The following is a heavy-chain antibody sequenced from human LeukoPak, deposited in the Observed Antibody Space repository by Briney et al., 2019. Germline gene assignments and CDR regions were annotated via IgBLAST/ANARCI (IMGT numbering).Heavy chain of an antibody. D-gene: IGHD3-10*01. CDR2: IDEHGTTR. CDR1: GFTFSRYW. V-gene: IGHV3-74*01. J-gene: IGHJ4*02. CDR3: ARDVGGAGSH. Sequence: GGSLRLSCAASGFTFSRYWMHWFRQAPGGGLVWVSRIDEHGTTRDYADSVRDRFTISRDNAKNTLYLHMNSLRAEDTAMYSCARDVGGAGSHWGQGSLVTVSS.